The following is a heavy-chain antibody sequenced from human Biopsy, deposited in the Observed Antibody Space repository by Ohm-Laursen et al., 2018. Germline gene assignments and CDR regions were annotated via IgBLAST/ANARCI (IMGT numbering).Heavy chain of an antibody. J-gene: IGHJ2*01. V-gene: IGHV4-59*01. CDR1: GGSINSNF. CDR3: ARDRGYYSDRTVPGYFDL. D-gene: IGHD3-22*01. Sequence: GTLSLTCTVSGGSINSNFWTWIRQPPGKGLEWIGYIYYNGNTNYNPSLRSRVTISVDTSKNHFSLRLRSVTPADTAIYYCARDRGYYSDRTVPGYFDLWGRGTLVTVSS. CDR2: IYYNGNT.